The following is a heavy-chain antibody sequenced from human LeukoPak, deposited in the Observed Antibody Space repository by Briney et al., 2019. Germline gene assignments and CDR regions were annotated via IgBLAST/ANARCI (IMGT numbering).Heavy chain of an antibody. V-gene: IGHV1-2*02. D-gene: IGHD2-2*01. Sequence: ASVKVSCKASGYTFTGYYMHWVRQATGQGLEWMGWINPNSGGTNYAQKFQGRVTMTRDTSISTAYMELSRLRSDDTAVYYCARDDIVVVPAAMGYWGQGTLVTVSS. CDR2: INPNSGGT. CDR1: GYTFTGYY. CDR3: ARDDIVVVPAAMGY. J-gene: IGHJ4*02.